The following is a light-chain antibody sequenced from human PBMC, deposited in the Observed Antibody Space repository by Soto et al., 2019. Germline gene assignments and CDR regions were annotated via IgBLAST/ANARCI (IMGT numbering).Light chain of an antibody. CDR3: SSFTSRFTFV. CDR2: EVS. J-gene: IGLJ1*01. V-gene: IGLV2-14*01. Sequence: QSALTQPASVSGSPGQSITISCTGTTNDVGGYNYVSWYQQHPGKAPKLLIFEVSSRPSGVSNRFSGSKSGNTASLTISALQAEDEADYYCSSFTSRFTFVFGTGTKVTVL. CDR1: TNDVGGYNY.